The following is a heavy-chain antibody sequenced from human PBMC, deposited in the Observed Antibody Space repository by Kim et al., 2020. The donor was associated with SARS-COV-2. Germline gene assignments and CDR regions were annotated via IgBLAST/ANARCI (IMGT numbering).Heavy chain of an antibody. Sequence: GGSLRLSCVASGFTFSSCWMNWVRQAPGKGLEWVANIKEDGREKYHVDSVKGRFTISRDNAKNSLYLQMNSRRVEDTAVYFCAAASSAPFDYWGQGILVTVSS. CDR2: IKEDGREK. V-gene: IGHV3-7*01. CDR1: GFTFSSCW. CDR3: AAASSAPFDY. D-gene: IGHD2-15*01. J-gene: IGHJ4*02.